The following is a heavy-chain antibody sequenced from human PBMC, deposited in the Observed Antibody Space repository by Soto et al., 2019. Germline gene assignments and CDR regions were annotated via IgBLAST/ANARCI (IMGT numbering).Heavy chain of an antibody. V-gene: IGHV1-69*02. CDR1: GGTFSSYT. Sequence: QVQLVQSGAEVKKPGSSVKVSCKASGGTFSSYTISWVRQAPGQGLEWMGMIIPILGIANYEQKFQGRLMITADKSTSKDYMELSSLRSEHTAVYYCGRGDDYYGPGSSGFRKFDPWGQGTLVNVSS. CDR2: IIPILGIA. D-gene: IGHD3-10*01. CDR3: GRGDDYYGPGSSGFRKFDP. J-gene: IGHJ5*02.